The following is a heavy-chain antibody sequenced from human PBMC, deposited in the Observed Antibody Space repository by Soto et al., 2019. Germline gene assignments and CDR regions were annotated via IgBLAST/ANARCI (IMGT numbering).Heavy chain of an antibody. D-gene: IGHD1-26*01. CDR1: GFTFSSYG. Sequence: QVQLVESGGGVVQPGRSLRLSCAASGFTFSSYGMHWVRQAPGKGLEWVAVIWYDGSNKYYADSVKGRFTISRDNSKNTQYLHMNSLRAEDTAVYYCARVRGAYYFDYWGQGTLVTVSS. CDR2: IWYDGSNK. CDR3: ARVRGAYYFDY. J-gene: IGHJ4*02. V-gene: IGHV3-33*01.